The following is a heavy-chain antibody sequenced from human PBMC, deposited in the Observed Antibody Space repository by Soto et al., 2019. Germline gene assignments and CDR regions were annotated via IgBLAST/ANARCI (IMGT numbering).Heavy chain of an antibody. V-gene: IGHV3-21*01. CDR2: ISSSSSYI. J-gene: IGHJ4*02. CDR1: GFTFSSYS. D-gene: IGHD3-10*01. CDR3: ARDRYGSGKEFDY. Sequence: GGSLRLSCAASGFTFSSYSMNWVRQAPGKGLEWVSSISSSSSYIYYADSVKGRFTISRDNAKNSLYLQMNSLRAEDTAVYYCARDRYGSGKEFDYWGQGTLVTVSS.